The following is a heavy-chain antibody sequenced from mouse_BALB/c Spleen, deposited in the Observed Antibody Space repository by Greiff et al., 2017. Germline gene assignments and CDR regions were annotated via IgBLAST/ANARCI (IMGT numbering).Heavy chain of an antibody. V-gene: IGHV5-6-5*01. CDR3: ARGEGYYGLKDY. J-gene: IGHJ2*01. D-gene: IGHD1-2*01. CDR1: GFTFSSYA. CDR2: ISSGGST. Sequence: EVKVVESGGGLVKPGGSLKLSCAASGFTFSSYAMSWVRQTPEKRLEWVASISSGGSTYYPDSVKGRFTISRDNARNILYLQMSSLRSEDTAMYYCARGEGYYGLKDYWGQGTTLTVSS.